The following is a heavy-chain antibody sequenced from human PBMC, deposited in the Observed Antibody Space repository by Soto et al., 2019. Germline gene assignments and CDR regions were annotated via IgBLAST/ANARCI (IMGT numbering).Heavy chain of an antibody. Sequence: GESLKISCKGSGYSFPTYWIAWVRQMPGKGLEWMGIIYPGDSDTIYRPSFQGQVTISADKSINTAYLQWSSLKASDSAMYYCARHSPPSRNDYAMDVWGQGTMVTVSS. CDR2: IYPGDSDT. CDR1: GYSFPTYW. J-gene: IGHJ6*02. V-gene: IGHV5-51*01. CDR3: ARHSPPSRNDYAMDV.